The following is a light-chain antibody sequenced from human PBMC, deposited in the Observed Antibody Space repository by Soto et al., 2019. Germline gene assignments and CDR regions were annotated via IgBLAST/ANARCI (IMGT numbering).Light chain of an antibody. CDR1: QSISSY. CDR2: AAS. CDR3: QQSYSIPWT. Sequence: DIQMTQSPSSLSASVGDRVTMTCRASQSISSYLSWYQQKPGKAPKLLIYAASSLQGGVPSRFSGSGSGTDFTLTISSLPPEDFVTYYCQQSYSIPWTFGHGTKVEIK. J-gene: IGKJ1*01. V-gene: IGKV1-39*01.